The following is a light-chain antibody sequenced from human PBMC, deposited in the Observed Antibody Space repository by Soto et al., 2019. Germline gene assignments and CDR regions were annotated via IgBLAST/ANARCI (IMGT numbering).Light chain of an antibody. Sequence: EIVLTQSPATLSLSPGERATLSCRASQSVSTLLAWYQQKPGQAPGLLIYDASNRATGIPARFSGSGSGTDFILTISSLEPEDFAIYYCQQRSNWPGTFGQGTKVEIK. J-gene: IGKJ1*01. CDR1: QSVSTL. CDR2: DAS. CDR3: QQRSNWPGT. V-gene: IGKV3-11*01.